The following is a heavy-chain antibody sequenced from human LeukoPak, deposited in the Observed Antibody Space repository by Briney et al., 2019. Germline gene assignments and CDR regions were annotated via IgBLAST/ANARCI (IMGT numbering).Heavy chain of an antibody. CDR2: IYTSGST. V-gene: IGHV4-4*07. J-gene: IGHJ6*03. Sequence: SETLSLTCTVSGGSISSYYWSWIRQPAGKGLEWIGRIYTSGSTNYNPSLKSRVTMSVDTSKNQFSLKLSSVTAADTAVYYCARDKYYYDSSGYYYVDFDYYYMDVWGKGTTVTISS. CDR3: ARDKYYYDSSGYYYVDFDYYYMDV. D-gene: IGHD3-22*01. CDR1: GGSISSYY.